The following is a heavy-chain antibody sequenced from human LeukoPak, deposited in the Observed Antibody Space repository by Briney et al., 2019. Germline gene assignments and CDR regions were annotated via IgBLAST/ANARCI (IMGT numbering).Heavy chain of an antibody. V-gene: IGHV3-21*01. D-gene: IGHD2-15*01. CDR3: ARQGCSGGSCYSDY. J-gene: IGHJ4*02. Sequence: GGSLRLSCAASEFTFSSYTMNWVRQAPGRGLEWVSSITSNSVYIYYADSVRGRFTISRDNAKNSLDLQMNSLRAEDTAVYYCARQGCSGGSCYSDYRGQGTLVTVSS. CDR1: EFTFSSYT. CDR2: ITSNSVYI.